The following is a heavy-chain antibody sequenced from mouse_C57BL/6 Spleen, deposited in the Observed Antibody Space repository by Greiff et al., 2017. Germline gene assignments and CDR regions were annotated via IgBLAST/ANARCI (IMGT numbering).Heavy chain of an antibody. CDR1: GYTFTSYW. J-gene: IGHJ1*03. D-gene: IGHD1-1*01. CDR2: INPSSGYT. V-gene: IGHV1-7*01. Sequence: QVQLQQSGAELAKPGASVKLSCKASGYTFTSYWMHWVKQRPGQGLEWIGYINPSSGYTKYKQKFKDKATLTADKSSSTAYMQLSSLTYEDSAVYYCAREYGSSYWYFDVWGTGTTVTVSS. CDR3: AREYGSSYWYFDV.